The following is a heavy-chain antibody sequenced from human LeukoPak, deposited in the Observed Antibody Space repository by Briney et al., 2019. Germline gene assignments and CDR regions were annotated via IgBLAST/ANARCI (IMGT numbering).Heavy chain of an antibody. Sequence: SETLSLTCTVSGGSISSGGYYWSWIRQHPGKGPEWIGYIYYSGSTYYNPSLKSRVTISVDTSKNQFSLKLSSVTAADTAVYYCARDFAPGVVMGAFDIWGQGTMVTVSS. CDR2: IYYSGST. D-gene: IGHD3-3*01. CDR1: GGSISSGGYY. CDR3: ARDFAPGVVMGAFDI. J-gene: IGHJ3*02. V-gene: IGHV4-31*03.